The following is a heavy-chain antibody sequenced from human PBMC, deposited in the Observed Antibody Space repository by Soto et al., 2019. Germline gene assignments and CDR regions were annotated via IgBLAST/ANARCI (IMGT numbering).Heavy chain of an antibody. Sequence: SETRSLTCTVSGGSISSGDYYWSWIRQPPGKGLEWIGYIYYSGSTNYNPSLKSRVTISVDTSKNQFSLKLSSVTAADTAVYYCARGDPYYYDSSGYHNWFDPWGQGTLVTVSA. CDR1: GGSISSGDYY. V-gene: IGHV4-61*08. CDR2: IYYSGST. J-gene: IGHJ5*02. D-gene: IGHD3-22*01. CDR3: ARGDPYYYDSSGYHNWFDP.